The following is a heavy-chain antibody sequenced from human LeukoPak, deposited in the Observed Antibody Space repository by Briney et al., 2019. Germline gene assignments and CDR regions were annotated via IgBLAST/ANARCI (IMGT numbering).Heavy chain of an antibody. Sequence: SETLSLTCTVSGGSISSSSYYWGWIRQPPGKGLEWIGSIYYSGSTYYNPSLKSRVTISVDTSKNQFSLKLSSVTAADTAVYYCARHDASGWSKIDYWGQGTLVTVSS. V-gene: IGHV4-39*01. CDR2: IYYSGST. CDR1: GGSISSSSYY. D-gene: IGHD6-19*01. J-gene: IGHJ4*02. CDR3: ARHDASGWSKIDY.